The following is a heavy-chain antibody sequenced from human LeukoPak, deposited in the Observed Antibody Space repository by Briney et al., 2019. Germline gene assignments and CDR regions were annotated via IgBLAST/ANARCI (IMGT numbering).Heavy chain of an antibody. D-gene: IGHD6-13*01. CDR2: IYHSGST. CDR3: ARDRRIAAAGNYFDY. CDR1: GGSISSYF. V-gene: IGHV4-38-2*02. Sequence: PSETLSLTCTISGGSISSYFWSWIRQPPGKGLEWIGSIYHSGSTYYNPSLKSRVTISVDTSKNQFSLKLSSVTAADTAVYYCARDRRIAAAGNYFDYWGQGTLVTVSS. J-gene: IGHJ4*02.